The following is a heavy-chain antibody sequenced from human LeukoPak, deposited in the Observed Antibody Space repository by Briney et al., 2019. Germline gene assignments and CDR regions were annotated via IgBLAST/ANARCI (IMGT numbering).Heavy chain of an antibody. Sequence: GRSLRLSCAASGFTFSYSGMHWVRQAPGKGLEWVAVISYDGNKKYSADSVKGRFAISRDNSKNMLFLETNSLRAEDTAVYYCARDSNWHYFDYWGQGTLVSVSS. CDR3: ARDSNWHYFDY. CDR2: ISYDGNKK. D-gene: IGHD2-2*01. J-gene: IGHJ4*02. CDR1: GFTFSYSG. V-gene: IGHV3-30*03.